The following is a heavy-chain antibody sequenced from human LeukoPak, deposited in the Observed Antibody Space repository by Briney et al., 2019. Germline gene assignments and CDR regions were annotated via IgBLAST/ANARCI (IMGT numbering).Heavy chain of an antibody. V-gene: IGHV4-59*01. CDR3: AREYSSSSGHFDF. J-gene: IGHJ4*02. CDR2: IYYSGST. D-gene: IGHD6-6*01. Sequence: SETLSLTCTVSGASISSYYWSWIRQPPGKGLEWIGYIYYSGSTSYNPSLKSRVTISLDTSKNQSSLKLSSVTAADTAVYYCAREYSSSSGHFDFWGQGTLVTVSS. CDR1: GASISSYY.